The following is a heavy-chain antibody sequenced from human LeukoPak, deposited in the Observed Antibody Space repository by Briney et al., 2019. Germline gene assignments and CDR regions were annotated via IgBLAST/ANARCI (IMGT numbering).Heavy chain of an antibody. Sequence: SETLSLTCTVSGASIRSYYWSWIRQPPGKGLEWIGYRDKSGSSYFNPSLKSRVSISVDTSENTFSLKVTSVTAADTGVYYCAGDGAFVGGADYWGQGTLVTVSS. V-gene: IGHV4-59*01. D-gene: IGHD3-3*02. CDR3: AGDGAFVGGADY. CDR2: RDKSGSS. CDR1: GASIRSYY. J-gene: IGHJ4*02.